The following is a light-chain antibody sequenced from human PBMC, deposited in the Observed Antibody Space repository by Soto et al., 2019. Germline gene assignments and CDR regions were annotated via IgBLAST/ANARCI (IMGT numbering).Light chain of an antibody. CDR1: QGISSW. CDR3: PQANSFPWT. J-gene: IGKJ1*01. V-gene: IGKV1-12*01. Sequence: DIQMTQSPSSVSASVGDRVTITCRASQGISSWLAWYQHKPGKAPKLLIYVASSLQSGVPSRVSGSGSGTDFTLTISSLQPEDFANYYCPQANSFPWTFGQGTKVEIK. CDR2: VAS.